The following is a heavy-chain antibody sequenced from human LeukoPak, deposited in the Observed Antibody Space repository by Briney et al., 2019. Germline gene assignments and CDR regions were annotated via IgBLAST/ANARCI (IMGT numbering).Heavy chain of an antibody. D-gene: IGHD1-26*01. V-gene: IGHV3-9*01. J-gene: IGHJ4*02. CDR3: AKDLRYSGSSAFDY. CDR1: GFTFSSYA. CDR2: ISWNSGSI. Sequence: GGSLRLSCAASGFTFSSYAMHWVRQAPGKGLEWVSGISWNSGSIGYADSVKGRFTISRDNAKNSLYLQMNSLRAEDTALYYCAKDLRYSGSSAFDYWGQGTLVTVSS.